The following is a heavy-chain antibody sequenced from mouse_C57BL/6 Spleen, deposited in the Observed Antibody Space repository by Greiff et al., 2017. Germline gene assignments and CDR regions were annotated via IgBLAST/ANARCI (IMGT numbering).Heavy chain of an antibody. CDR3: ASSQTAQATFAY. J-gene: IGHJ3*01. CDR1: GYTFTSYW. CDR2: IHPNSGST. D-gene: IGHD3-2*02. V-gene: IGHV1-64*01. Sequence: QVQLQQPGAELVTPVASVTLSCTASGYTFTSYWLHWVKQRPGQGLEWIGMIHPNSGSTNYNEKFKSKATLTVDKSSSTAYMQLSSLTSEDSAVYYCASSQTAQATFAYWGQGTLVTVSA.